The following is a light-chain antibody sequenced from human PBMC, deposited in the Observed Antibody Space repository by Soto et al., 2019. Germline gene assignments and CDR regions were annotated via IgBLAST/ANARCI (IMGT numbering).Light chain of an antibody. CDR3: QQYNNWVT. CDR2: GAS. V-gene: IGKV3-15*01. Sequence: EIVMTQSPATLSVAPGDRATLSCRASQSISSNLFWYQQKPGQAPRLLIYGASTRATGIPARFSGSGSGTEFTLTINSLQSEDFAVYYCQQYNNWVTFGGGTKVAI. CDR1: QSISSN. J-gene: IGKJ4*01.